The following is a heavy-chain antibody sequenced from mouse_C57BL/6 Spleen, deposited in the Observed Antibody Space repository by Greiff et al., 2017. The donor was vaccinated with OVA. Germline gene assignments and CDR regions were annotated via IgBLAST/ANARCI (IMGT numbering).Heavy chain of an antibody. CDR2: IAPSDSET. J-gene: IGHJ3*01. Sequence: QVQLQQSGAELVRPGSSVKLSCKASGYTFTSYWMHWVKQRPIQGLEWIGNIAPSDSETHYNQKFKDKATLTVDKSSSTAYMQLSSLTSEDSAVYYCARDSNYAWFAYWGQGTLVTVSA. D-gene: IGHD2-5*01. V-gene: IGHV1-52*01. CDR1: GYTFTSYW. CDR3: ARDSNYAWFAY.